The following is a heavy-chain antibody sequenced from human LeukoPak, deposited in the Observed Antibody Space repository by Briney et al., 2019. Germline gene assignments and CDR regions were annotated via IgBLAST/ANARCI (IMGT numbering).Heavy chain of an antibody. V-gene: IGHV3-23*01. CDR2: ISGSGGST. D-gene: IGHD6-13*01. CDR3: AIAAAGPWGFDY. J-gene: IGHJ4*02. CDR1: GFTFSSYA. Sequence: GGSLRLSCAASGFTFSSYAMSWVRQTPGKGLEWVSAISGSGGSTYYADSVKGRFTISKDNSKNTLYLQINSLRAEDTAVYYCAIAAAGPWGFDYWGQGTLVTVSS.